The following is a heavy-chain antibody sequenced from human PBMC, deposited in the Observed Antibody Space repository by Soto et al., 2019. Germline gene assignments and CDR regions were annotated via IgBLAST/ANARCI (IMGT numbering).Heavy chain of an antibody. CDR3: ARLRGYCSGGSCYSLRGYFDY. CDR1: GGTFSSYA. V-gene: IGHV1-69*13. D-gene: IGHD2-15*01. Sequence: ASVKVSCKASGGTFSSYAISWVRQAPGQGLEWMGGIIPIFGTANYAQKFQGRVTITADESTSTAYMELSSLRSEDTAVYYCARLRGYCSGGSCYSLRGYFDYWGQGTPVTVSS. J-gene: IGHJ4*02. CDR2: IIPIFGTA.